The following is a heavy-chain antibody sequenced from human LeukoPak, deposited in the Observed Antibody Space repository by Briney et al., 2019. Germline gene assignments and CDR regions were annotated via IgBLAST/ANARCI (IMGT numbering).Heavy chain of an antibody. J-gene: IGHJ4*02. D-gene: IGHD5-24*01. CDR1: GFTFSSYW. V-gene: IGHV3-7*01. CDR2: IKQDGSEK. CDR3: ARGSRWLQLQFFNY. Sequence: PGGSLRLSCAASGFTFSSYWMSWVRQAPGKGLEWVANIKQDGSEKYYVDSVKGRFTISRDNAKNSLYLQMNSLRAEDTAVYYCARGSRWLQLQFFNYWGQGTLVTVSS.